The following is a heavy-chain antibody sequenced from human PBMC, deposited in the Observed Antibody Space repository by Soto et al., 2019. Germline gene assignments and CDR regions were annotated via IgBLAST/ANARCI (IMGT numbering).Heavy chain of an antibody. J-gene: IGHJ4*02. V-gene: IGHV3-48*01. CDR1: GFTFSIST. CDR2: ISSTGSSE. Sequence: GWSLRLSCAASGFTFSISTMKWVRQAPGKGLEWLSFISSTGSSESYADSVKGRFTISRDNAMNSLYLHMNSLRAEDTAVYYCARGSNWVFDYWGQGSLVTVSS. CDR3: ARGSNWVFDY. D-gene: IGHD7-27*01.